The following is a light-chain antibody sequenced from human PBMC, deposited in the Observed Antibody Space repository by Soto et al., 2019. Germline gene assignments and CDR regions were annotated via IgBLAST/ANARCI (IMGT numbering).Light chain of an antibody. J-gene: IGKJ2*01. CDR1: QGISSY. CDR3: QQLNSYQGT. Sequence: IQLTQSPSSLSASVGDRVTITCRASQGISSYLAWYQQKPGKAPKLLIYAASTLQSGVPSRFSGSGYGTDFTLDISSLQPEDFATYYCQQLNSYQGTFGQGTKLEIK. V-gene: IGKV1-9*01. CDR2: AAS.